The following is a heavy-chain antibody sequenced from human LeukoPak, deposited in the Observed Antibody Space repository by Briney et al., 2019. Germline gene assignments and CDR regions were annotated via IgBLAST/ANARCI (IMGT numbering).Heavy chain of an antibody. Sequence: ASVKVSCKASVYTFTNYYIHWVRQAPGQGLEWMGIINPSGGSTSYAQKFQGRVTMTRDTSPRIVYMELSSLRSEDTAVYYCARGNWFDYWGQGTLVTVSS. V-gene: IGHV1-46*01. J-gene: IGHJ4*02. CDR3: ARGNWFDY. CDR1: VYTFTNYY. D-gene: IGHD1-1*01. CDR2: INPSGGST.